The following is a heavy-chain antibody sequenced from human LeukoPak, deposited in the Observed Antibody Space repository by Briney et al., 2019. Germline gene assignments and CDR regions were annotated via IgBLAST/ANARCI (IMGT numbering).Heavy chain of an antibody. J-gene: IGHJ6*02. Sequence: ASVKASCKASGYTFTGYYMHWVRQAPGQGLEWMGWINPNSGGTNYAQKFQGRVTMTRDTSISTAYMELSRLRSDDTAVYYCARGRYYYYGMDVWGQGTTVTVSS. V-gene: IGHV1-2*02. CDR3: ARGRYYYYGMDV. CDR2: INPNSGGT. CDR1: GYTFTGYY.